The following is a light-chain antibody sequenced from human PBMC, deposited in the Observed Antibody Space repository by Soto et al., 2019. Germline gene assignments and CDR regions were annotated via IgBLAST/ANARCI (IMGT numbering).Light chain of an antibody. CDR3: SSYAGSNSYV. CDR2: EVS. CDR1: SSDVGGYNY. Sequence: LTQPPSASGSPGQSVTISCTGTSSDVGGYNYVSWYQQHPGKAPKLMIYEVSKRPSGIPDRFSGSKSGNTASLTVSGLQAEDEADYYCSSYAGSNSYVFGTGTQLTVL. J-gene: IGLJ1*01. V-gene: IGLV2-8*01.